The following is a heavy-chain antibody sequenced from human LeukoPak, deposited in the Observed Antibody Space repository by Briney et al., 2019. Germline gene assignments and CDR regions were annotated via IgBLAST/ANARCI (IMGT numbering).Heavy chain of an antibody. CDR1: GFTVRSNS. V-gene: IGHV3-53*01. D-gene: IGHD4-17*01. CDR2: IYSGGGT. CDR3: ARVVPDDYGDYERFDP. Sequence: RPGGSLRLSCAASGFTVRSNSMSWVRQAPGKGLEWVSVIYSGGGTNYADSVKGRFTISRDNSKNTLFLQMNSLRAEDTAVYYCARVVPDDYGDYERFDPWGQGTLVTVSS. J-gene: IGHJ5*02.